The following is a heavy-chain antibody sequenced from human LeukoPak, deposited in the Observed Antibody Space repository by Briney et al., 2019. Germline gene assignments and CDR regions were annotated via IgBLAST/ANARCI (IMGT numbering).Heavy chain of an antibody. V-gene: IGHV4-39*01. J-gene: IGHJ4*02. D-gene: IGHD3-22*01. CDR1: GGSISSSSYY. Sequence: SETLSLTCTVSGGSISSSSYYWGWIRQPPGKGLEWIGSIYYSGSTNYNPSLKSRVTISVDTSKNQLSLRLTSVTAADTAVYYCARRRYYDSSGYYYYFDFWGQGTLVTVSS. CDR3: ARRRYYDSSGYYYYFDF. CDR2: IYYSGST.